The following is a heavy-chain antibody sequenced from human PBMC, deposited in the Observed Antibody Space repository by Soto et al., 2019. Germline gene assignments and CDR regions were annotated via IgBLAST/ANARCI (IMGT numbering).Heavy chain of an antibody. J-gene: IGHJ4*02. CDR1: VFTFSYYG. D-gene: IGHD2-15*01. CDR3: AKDRRPHEYCSGGSCYNGFAH. Sequence: GCSLGLSCASSVFTFSYYGMHWVRQAPGKGLEWVAVISYDGNNKYYADSVKGRFTISRDKSKNRLYLQMNSLRTEDTAVYYCAKDRRPHEYCSGGSCYNGFAHWGQGTLVTVS. V-gene: IGHV3-30*18. CDR2: ISYDGNNK.